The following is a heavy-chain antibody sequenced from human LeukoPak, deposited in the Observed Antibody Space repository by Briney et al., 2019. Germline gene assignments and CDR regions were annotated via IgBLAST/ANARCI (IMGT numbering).Heavy chain of an antibody. V-gene: IGHV3-53*01. J-gene: IGHJ4*02. Sequence: GGSLRLSCAASGFTVSSNYMSWVRQAPGKGLEWVSIFYSSGSTYYADSVKGRFTISRDNSKNTLYLRMKSLRAEDTAVYYCAGGLYDSSGYYQYYFEYWGQGTLVTVSS. D-gene: IGHD3-22*01. CDR1: GFTVSSNY. CDR3: AGGLYDSSGYYQYYFEY. CDR2: FYSSGST.